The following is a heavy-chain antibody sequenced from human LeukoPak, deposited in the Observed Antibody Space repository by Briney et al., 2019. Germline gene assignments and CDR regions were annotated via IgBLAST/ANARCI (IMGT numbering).Heavy chain of an antibody. CDR1: GGSISSGSYY. D-gene: IGHD3-22*01. Sequence: SETLSLTCTVSGGSISSGSYYWSWSRQPAGTGLERIGRIYTSGSTNYNPSLKSRVTISVDTSKNQFSLKLSSVTAADTAVYYCARSYYYDSSFFDYWGQGTLVTVSS. J-gene: IGHJ4*02. CDR3: ARSYYYDSSFFDY. CDR2: IYTSGST. V-gene: IGHV4-61*02.